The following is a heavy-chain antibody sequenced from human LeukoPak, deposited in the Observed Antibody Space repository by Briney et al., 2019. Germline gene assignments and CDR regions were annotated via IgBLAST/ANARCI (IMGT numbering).Heavy chain of an antibody. D-gene: IGHD6-13*01. V-gene: IGHV1-24*01. CDR1: GYTLTELS. J-gene: IGHJ6*04. Sequence: ASVKVSCKVSGYTLTELSMFWVRQAPGKGLEWMGSFDPEDGKTVYARKFQGRVTMTEDTSTDTAYMELSSLRSEDTAVYYCATGYLVTAGLMDVWGRGTTVTVSS. CDR2: FDPEDGKT. CDR3: ATGYLVTAGLMDV.